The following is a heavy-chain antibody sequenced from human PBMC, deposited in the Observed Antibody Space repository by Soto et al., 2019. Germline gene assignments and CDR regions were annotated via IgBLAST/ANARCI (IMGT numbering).Heavy chain of an antibody. Sequence: GSLRLSCAASGFTVSSNYMSWVRQAPGKGLEWVSVIYSGGSTYYADSVKGRFTISRDNSKNTLYLQMNSLRAEDTAVYYCARDLHSSGWYVDYWGQGTLVTVSS. CDR2: IYSGGST. J-gene: IGHJ4*02. V-gene: IGHV3-53*01. CDR1: GFTVSSNY. D-gene: IGHD6-19*01. CDR3: ARDLHSSGWYVDY.